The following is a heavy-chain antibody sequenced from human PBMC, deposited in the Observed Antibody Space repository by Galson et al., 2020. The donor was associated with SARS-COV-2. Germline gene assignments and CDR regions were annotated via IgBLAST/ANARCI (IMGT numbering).Heavy chain of an antibody. D-gene: IGHD1-26*01. CDR1: EFTFSSYG. V-gene: IGHV3-33*01. CDR2: ILYVGSNK. J-gene: IGHJ5*02. CDR3: ARVYSGSPLDP. Sequence: GGSLRLSFAAPEFTFSSYGMHWVRQPPGKGLDWLAVILYVGSNKYYADSVKGRFTISRDNSKNTLYLQMNSLRAEDTAVYYCARVYSGSPLDPWGQGTLGTVCS.